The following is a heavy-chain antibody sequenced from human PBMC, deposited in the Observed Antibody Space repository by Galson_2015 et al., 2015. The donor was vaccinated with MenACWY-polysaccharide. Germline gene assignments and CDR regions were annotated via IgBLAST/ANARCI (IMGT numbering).Heavy chain of an antibody. CDR1: GFPFGCYA. CDR2: VSYHGRDK. D-gene: IGHD4-23*01. V-gene: IGHV3-30*18. Sequence: SLRLPCAASGFPFGCYAIHWVRQAPGKGLEWVAVVSYHGRDKYCADFVKGGFTISSDNLKNTLYLQMNSLRAEDTAVYYCAKPFYGGNSYGAFNIWGQGTMVTVSS. J-gene: IGHJ3*02. CDR3: AKPFYGGNSYGAFNI.